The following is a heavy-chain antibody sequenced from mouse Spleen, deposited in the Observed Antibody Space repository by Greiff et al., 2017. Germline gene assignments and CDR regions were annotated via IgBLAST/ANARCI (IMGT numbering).Heavy chain of an antibody. D-gene: IGHD2-1*01. CDR2: IYPGNSDT. CDR3: TDGNYEDHDVFDY. Sequence: EVQLQQSGTVLARPGASVKMSCKTSGYTFTSYWMHWVKQRPGQGLEWIGAIYPGNSDTSYNQKFKGKAKLTAVTSASTAYMELSSLTNEDSAVYYCTDGNYEDHDVFDYWGQGTTLTVSS. V-gene: IGHV1-5*01. CDR1: GYTFTSYW. J-gene: IGHJ2*01.